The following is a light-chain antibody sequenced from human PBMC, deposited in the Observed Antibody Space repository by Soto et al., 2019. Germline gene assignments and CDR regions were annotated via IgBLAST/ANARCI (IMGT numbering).Light chain of an antibody. J-gene: IGKJ4*01. CDR2: GVS. V-gene: IGKV3-20*01. CDR3: QQFGTSPA. CDR1: QRVGSSS. Sequence: EIVLTQSPGTLSLSPGERAILSCRASQRVGSSSLAWYQQRPGQAPRLLIYGVSTKATGIPDRFSGSGSGTDFTLTISRLESEDCAVYFCQQFGTSPAFGGGTKVEIK.